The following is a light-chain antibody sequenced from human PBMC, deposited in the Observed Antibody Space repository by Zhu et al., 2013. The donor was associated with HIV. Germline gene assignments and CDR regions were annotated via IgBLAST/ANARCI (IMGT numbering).Light chain of an antibody. V-gene: IGKV1-5*03. Sequence: DIQMTQSPSTLSASVGDRVSITCRASQTTNTWLAWYQQKPGKAPQLLIYRASSLEGGVPSRFSGSGSGTEFTLTISSLQPDDFATYYCQQYKNYPPLTFGQGTKVEAK. CDR2: RAS. CDR3: QQYKNYPPLT. CDR1: QTTNTW. J-gene: IGKJ1*01.